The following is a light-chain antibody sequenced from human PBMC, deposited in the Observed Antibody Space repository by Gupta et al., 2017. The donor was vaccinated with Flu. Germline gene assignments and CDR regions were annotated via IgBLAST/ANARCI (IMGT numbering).Light chain of an antibody. CDR1: QSLVYKNGITY. CDR3: QRGTPPLT. J-gene: IGKJ2*01. Sequence: DVVMSQSPLSLSVTLGQAASISCRSSQSLVYKNGITYLTWFQQRPGQSPKLLIYEVSNRDSGVPDLFSGSGSVTDFTLNISRVEAEDVGVYDYQRGTPPLTFGKGTKVEI. CDR2: EVS. V-gene: IGKV2-30*01.